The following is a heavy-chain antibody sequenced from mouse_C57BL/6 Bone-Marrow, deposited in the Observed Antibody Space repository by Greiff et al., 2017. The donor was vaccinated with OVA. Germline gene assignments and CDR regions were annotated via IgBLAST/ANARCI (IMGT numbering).Heavy chain of an antibody. CDR1: GYTFTSYW. Sequence: VKLQQPGTELVKPGASVKLSCKASGYTFTSYWMHWVKQRPGQGLEWIGNINPSNGGTNYNEKFKSKATLPVDKSSSTAYMQLSSLTSEDSAVYYCARAGTTVVAKAYWGQGTLVTVSA. D-gene: IGHD1-1*01. CDR2: INPSNGGT. V-gene: IGHV1-53*01. J-gene: IGHJ3*01. CDR3: ARAGTTVVAKAY.